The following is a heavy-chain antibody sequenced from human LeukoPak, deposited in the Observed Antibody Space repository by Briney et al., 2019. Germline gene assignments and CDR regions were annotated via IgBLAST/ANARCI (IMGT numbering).Heavy chain of an antibody. Sequence: SETLSLTCTVSGGSISSYYWSWIRQPPGKGLEWIGYMYNSGSTNYNPSLKSRVTISVDTSKNQFSLKLSSVTAADTAVYYCARYFSGHDYWGQGTQVTVSS. CDR3: ARYFSGHDY. CDR2: MYNSGST. D-gene: IGHD3-10*01. J-gene: IGHJ4*02. CDR1: GGSISSYY. V-gene: IGHV4-59*08.